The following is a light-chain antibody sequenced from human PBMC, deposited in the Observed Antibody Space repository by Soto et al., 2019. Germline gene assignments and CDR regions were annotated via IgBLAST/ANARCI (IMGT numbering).Light chain of an antibody. J-gene: IGKJ4*01. CDR2: GAS. Sequence: EIVLTQSPGTLSLSPGERATLSCRASHSVSSSHLAWYQQKPGQAPRLLIYGASSRATGIPDRFSGSGSGTDFTLTISRLEPEDFVVYYCQQYGSSPPLTFGGGTKVEIK. CDR1: HSVSSSH. V-gene: IGKV3-20*01. CDR3: QQYGSSPPLT.